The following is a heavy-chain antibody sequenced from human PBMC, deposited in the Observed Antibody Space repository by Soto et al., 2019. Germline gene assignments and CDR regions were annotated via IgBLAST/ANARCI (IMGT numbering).Heavy chain of an antibody. Sequence: RQPPGKGLEWIGEINHSGSTNYNPSLKSRVTISVDTSKNQFSLKLSSVTAADTAVYYCARAIAAAGRADYWGQGTLVTVSS. CDR2: INHSGST. CDR3: ARAIAAAGRADY. V-gene: IGHV4-34*01. J-gene: IGHJ4*02. D-gene: IGHD6-13*01.